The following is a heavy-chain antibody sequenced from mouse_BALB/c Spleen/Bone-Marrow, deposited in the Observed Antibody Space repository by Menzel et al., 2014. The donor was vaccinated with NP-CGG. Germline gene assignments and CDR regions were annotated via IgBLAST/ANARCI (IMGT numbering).Heavy chain of an antibody. J-gene: IGHJ1*01. Sequence: VMLVESGPGLVAPSQSLSITCTVSGFSLTDYGVSWIRQPPGKGLEWLGAIWGGGSTYYNSALKSRLSISKDNSKSQVFLKMNSLQTVDTAMYYCAKLGRSYYYFDVWGAGTTVTVSS. CDR3: AKLGRSYYYFDV. V-gene: IGHV2-6-5*01. D-gene: IGHD1-1*01. CDR2: IWGGGST. CDR1: GFSLTDYG.